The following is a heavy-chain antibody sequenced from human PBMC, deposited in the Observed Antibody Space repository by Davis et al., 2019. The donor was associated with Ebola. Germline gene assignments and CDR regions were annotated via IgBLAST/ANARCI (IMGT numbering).Heavy chain of an antibody. Sequence: PGGSLRLSCAASGFTFSSYAMSWVRQAPGKGLEWVSAISGSGGSTYYADSVKGRFTISRDNSKNTLYLQMNSLRAEDTAVYYCAKDYCSSTSCYRYFQHWGQGTLVTVSS. V-gene: IGHV3-23*01. CDR3: AKDYCSSTSCYRYFQH. D-gene: IGHD2-2*02. CDR1: GFTFSSYA. CDR2: ISGSGGST. J-gene: IGHJ1*01.